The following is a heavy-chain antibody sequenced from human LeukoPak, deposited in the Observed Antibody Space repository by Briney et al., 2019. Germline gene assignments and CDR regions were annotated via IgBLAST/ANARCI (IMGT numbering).Heavy chain of an antibody. D-gene: IGHD3-22*01. CDR3: ARDRAYYDSSGYSYPFADFRGLDY. V-gene: IGHV1-18*01. CDR1: GYTFTSYG. Sequence: ASVKVSCKASGYTFTSYGISWVRQAPGQGLEWMGWISAYNGNTNYAQKLQGRVTMTTDTSTSTAYMELRSLRSDDTAVYYCARDRAYYDSSGYSYPFADFRGLDYWGQGTLLTVSS. J-gene: IGHJ4*02. CDR2: ISAYNGNT.